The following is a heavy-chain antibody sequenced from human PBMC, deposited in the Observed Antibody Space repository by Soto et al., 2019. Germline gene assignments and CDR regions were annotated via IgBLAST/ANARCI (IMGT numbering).Heavy chain of an antibody. CDR3: ARESGLWDIVVVPAAMSGGDDAFDI. J-gene: IGHJ3*02. V-gene: IGHV6-1*01. Sequence: SQTLSLTCAISGDSVSSNSAAWNWIRQSPSRGLEWLGRTYYRSKWYNDYAVSVKSRITINPDTSKNQFSLQLNSVTPEDTVVYYCARESGLWDIVVVPAAMSGGDDAFDIWGQGTMVTVSS. CDR1: GDSVSSNSAA. D-gene: IGHD2-2*01. CDR2: TYYRSKWYN.